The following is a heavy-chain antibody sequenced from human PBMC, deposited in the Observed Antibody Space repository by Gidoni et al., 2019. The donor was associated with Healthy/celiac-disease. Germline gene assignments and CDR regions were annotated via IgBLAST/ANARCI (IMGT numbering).Heavy chain of an antibody. CDR3: ARVTRSSGYYYGFDP. CDR1: GYSISRGYY. J-gene: IGHJ5*02. CDR2: IYHSGST. Sequence: QVQLQESGPGLVKPSETLSLTCAVSGYSISRGYYWGWSRQPPGKGLEWIGSIYHSGSTYYNPSLKSRVTISVDTSKNQFSLKLSSVTAADTAVYYCARVTRSSGYYYGFDPWGQGTLVTVSS. V-gene: IGHV4-38-2*01. D-gene: IGHD3-22*01.